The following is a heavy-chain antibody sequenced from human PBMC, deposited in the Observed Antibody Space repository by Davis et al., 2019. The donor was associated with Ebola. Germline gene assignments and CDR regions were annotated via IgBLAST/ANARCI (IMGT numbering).Heavy chain of an antibody. D-gene: IGHD4-17*01. CDR2: VRSHGSDD. J-gene: IGHJ4*02. CDR1: GSTFNIFD. Sequence: GGPLRLSCAAPGSTFNIFDMHWVRQAPGRGLEWVAFVRSHGSDDHYADSVKGRFTVTRDNSKNTLYLQMYSLRPEATAVYYCASDSDDYSFDYWGQGTLVTVSS. V-gene: IGHV3-30*02. CDR3: ASDSDDYSFDY.